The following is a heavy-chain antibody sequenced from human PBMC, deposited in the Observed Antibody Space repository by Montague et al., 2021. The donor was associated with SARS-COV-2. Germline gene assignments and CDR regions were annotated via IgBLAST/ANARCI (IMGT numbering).Heavy chain of an antibody. CDR1: GASIISSDHY. V-gene: IGHV4-39*07. J-gene: IGHJ4*02. D-gene: IGHD3-22*01. CDR3: ARAGGFDNSGYVGRLRTYYFDY. CDR2: INYTGSR. Sequence: SETLSLTCTVSGASIISSDHYWGWIRHPPGKGLEWIGSINYTGSRYYTPSLTSRLTISVDTSRYQFSLDLTSVTAADTAIYYCARAGGFDNSGYVGRLRTYYFDYWGQGILVSISS.